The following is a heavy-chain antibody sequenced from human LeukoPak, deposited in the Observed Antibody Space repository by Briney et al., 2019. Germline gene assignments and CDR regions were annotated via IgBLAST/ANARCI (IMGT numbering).Heavy chain of an antibody. D-gene: IGHD3-10*01. Sequence: ASVKVSCKASGYNFTSYGISWVRQAPGQGLEWMGWISTYNGNTNYAQKLQGRVTMTTDTSTSTGYMELRSLRSDDTAVYYCARGPHGSGSYHLHYWGQGTLVTVSS. V-gene: IGHV1-18*01. J-gene: IGHJ4*02. CDR1: GYNFTSYG. CDR2: ISTYNGNT. CDR3: ARGPHGSGSYHLHY.